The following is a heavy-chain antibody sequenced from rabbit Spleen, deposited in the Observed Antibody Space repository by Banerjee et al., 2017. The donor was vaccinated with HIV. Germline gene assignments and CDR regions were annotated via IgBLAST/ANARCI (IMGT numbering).Heavy chain of an antibody. Sequence: QSLEESGGDLVKPGASLTLTCTASGFDLSDYYYIYWVRQAPGKGLEWIGCIYTGSSGSTYYASWAKGRFTISKTSSTTVTLQMTSLTAADTATYFCARASEYPYYFNLWGPGTLVTVS. CDR1: GFDLSDYYY. J-gene: IGHJ4*01. CDR2: IYTGSSGST. V-gene: IGHV1S40*01. CDR3: ARASEYPYYFNL. D-gene: IGHD3-1*01.